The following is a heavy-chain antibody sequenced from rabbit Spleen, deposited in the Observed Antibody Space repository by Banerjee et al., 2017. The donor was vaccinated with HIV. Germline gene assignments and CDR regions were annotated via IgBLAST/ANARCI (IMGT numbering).Heavy chain of an antibody. CDR3: ARGYNDASYYIDL. Sequence: QELKESGGGLVQPGGSLKLSCKASGFDFSSYYMSWVRQAPGKGLEWIGYIDPVFGSAYYASWVNGRFSISRENTQNTVSLQMTSLTAADTATYFCARGYNDASYYIDLWGPGTLVTVS. D-gene: IGHD8-1*01. CDR1: GFDFSSYY. J-gene: IGHJ4*01. CDR2: IDPVFGSA. V-gene: IGHV1S7*01.